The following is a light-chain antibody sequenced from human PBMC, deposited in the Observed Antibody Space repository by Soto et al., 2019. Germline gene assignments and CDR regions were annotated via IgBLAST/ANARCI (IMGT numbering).Light chain of an antibody. CDR2: AVT. J-gene: IGKJ1*01. Sequence: DIQLTQTPSSLSASVGDRVTITCRASQSISSYLNWYQQKPGKAPELLIYAVTRLQSGVPSRFSGSGSGTDFSLTISSLQPEDFATYHCQQSITTPWTFGQGTKVDIK. CDR3: QQSITTPWT. V-gene: IGKV1-39*01. CDR1: QSISSY.